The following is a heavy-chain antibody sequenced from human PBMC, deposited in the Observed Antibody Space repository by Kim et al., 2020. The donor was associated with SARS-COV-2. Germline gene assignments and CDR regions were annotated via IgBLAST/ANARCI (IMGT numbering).Heavy chain of an antibody. CDR2: ISYDGGHR. CDR3: AKVFNYGSGTYYTLSFDS. CDR1: GFTFSRYG. V-gene: IGHV3-30*18. D-gene: IGHD3-10*01. J-gene: IGHJ4*02. Sequence: GGSLRLSCAGSGFTFSRYGMHWVRQAPGEGLEWVAVISYDGGHRYYADSVRGRFTISRDKSRNTLYLYMNDLRPDDTAVYYCAKVFNYGSGTYYTLSFDSWGQGTLVTVSS.